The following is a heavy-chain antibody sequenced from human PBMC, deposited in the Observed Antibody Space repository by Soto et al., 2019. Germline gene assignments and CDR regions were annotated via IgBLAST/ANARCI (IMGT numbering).Heavy chain of an antibody. Sequence: SETLSLTCAVYGGSFSGYYWSWIRQPPGKGLEWIGEINHSGSTNYNPSLKSRVTISVDTSKNQFSLKLSSVTAADTAVYYCARGPRRYYYYYGMDVWGQGXTVTVYS. CDR1: GGSFSGYY. CDR2: INHSGST. CDR3: ARGPRRYYYYYGMDV. J-gene: IGHJ6*02. V-gene: IGHV4-34*01.